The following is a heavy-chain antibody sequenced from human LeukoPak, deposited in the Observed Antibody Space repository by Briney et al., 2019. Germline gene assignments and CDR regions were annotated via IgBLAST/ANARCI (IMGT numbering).Heavy chain of an antibody. D-gene: IGHD6-6*01. V-gene: IGHV4-34*01. CDR1: GGSFSGYY. Sequence: KPSETLSLTCAVYGGSFSGYYWSWIRQPPGKGLEWIGSIYYSGSTYYNPSLKSRVTISVDTSKNQFSLKLSSVTAADTAVYYCASFEYSSSALYWGQGTLVTVSS. CDR2: IYYSGST. CDR3: ASFEYSSSALY. J-gene: IGHJ4*02.